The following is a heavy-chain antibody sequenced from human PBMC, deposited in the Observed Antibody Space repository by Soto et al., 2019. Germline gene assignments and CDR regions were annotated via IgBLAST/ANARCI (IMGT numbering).Heavy chain of an antibody. CDR3: GSVFEY. V-gene: IGHV3-74*01. Sequence: EVQLVESGGGLVQPGGPLRLSCAASGFTFTNYWMHWVRQAPGKGLVWVSRINNDGSGTSYADSVKGRFTISRDNAKNTLYLQMNSLGVEDTAVYYCGSVFEYWGQGTLVTVSS. CDR2: INNDGSGT. CDR1: GFTFTNYW. J-gene: IGHJ4*02.